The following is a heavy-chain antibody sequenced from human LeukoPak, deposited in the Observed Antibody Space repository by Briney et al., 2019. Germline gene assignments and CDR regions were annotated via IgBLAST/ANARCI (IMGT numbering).Heavy chain of an antibody. V-gene: IGHV4-59*08. J-gene: IGHJ4*02. Sequence: TSETLSLTCTVSGDSSNSYYWSWIRQPPGKGLEWIGNIYYTGSTNYNPSLKSRVTISVDTSKNQFSLKLSSVTAADTAVYYCARLIPPYDFDYWGQGTLVTVSS. CDR1: GDSSNSYY. CDR2: IYYTGST. CDR3: ARLIPPYDFDY. D-gene: IGHD3-22*01.